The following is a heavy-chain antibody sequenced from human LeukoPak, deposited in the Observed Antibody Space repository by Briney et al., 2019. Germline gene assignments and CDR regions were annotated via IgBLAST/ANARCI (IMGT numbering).Heavy chain of an antibody. CDR2: INSDGSST. V-gene: IGHV3-74*01. D-gene: IGHD2-15*01. J-gene: IGHJ3*02. CDR1: GFTFSSYW. CDR3: AKDRYCSGGSCYADALDI. Sequence: GGSLRLSCAASGFTFSSYWMHWVRQAPGKGLVWVSRINSDGSSTSYADSVKGRFTISRDNAKNTLYLQMNSLRVEDTAVYYCAKDRYCSGGSCYADALDIWGQGTLVTVSS.